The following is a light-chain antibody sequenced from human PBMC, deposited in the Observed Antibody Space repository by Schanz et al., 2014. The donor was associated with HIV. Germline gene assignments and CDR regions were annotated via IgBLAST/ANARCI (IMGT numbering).Light chain of an antibody. J-gene: IGKJ3*01. CDR3: QQYGSS. V-gene: IGKV3-20*01. CDR1: QSLGGSQ. CDR2: GAS. Sequence: EIVLTQSPVILSLSPGERATLSCRASQSLGGSQLAWYQHKPGQAPRLLIYGASNRATGIPDRFSGGGSGTDFTLTISRLEPEDFAVYYCQQYGSSFGPGTKVDIK.